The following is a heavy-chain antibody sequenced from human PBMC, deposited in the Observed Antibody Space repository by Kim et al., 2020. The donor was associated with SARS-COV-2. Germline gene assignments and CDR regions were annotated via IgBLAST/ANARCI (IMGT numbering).Heavy chain of an antibody. J-gene: IGHJ4*02. CDR3: VKDQNEYSYGFYFDY. D-gene: IGHD5-18*01. V-gene: IGHV3-64D*06. CDR1: GFTFSSYP. Sequence: GGSLRLSCSASGFTFSSYPMHWVRQAPGKGLEYLSSISGNGGSTHHADSVKGRFTISRDNSMNTLYLQMSGLRTEDTAVYYCVKDQNEYSYGFYFDYWGQGTLVSFSS. CDR2: ISGNGGST.